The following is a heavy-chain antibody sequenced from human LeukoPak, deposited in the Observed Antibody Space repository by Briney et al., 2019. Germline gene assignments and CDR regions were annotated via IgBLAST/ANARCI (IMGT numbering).Heavy chain of an antibody. V-gene: IGHV3-21*01. CDR2: ISSNSNYI. J-gene: IGHJ6*03. CDR3: ARVIAYAYYSYMDV. CDR1: GFTFSNYG. Sequence: PGGTLRLSCAASGFTFSNYGLNWVRQAPGKGLEWVSSISSNSNYIYYADSVKGRFIISRDNAKNSLYLQMNSLRAEDTAVYYCARVIAYAYYSYMDVGGKGTTVTISS. D-gene: IGHD3-16*02.